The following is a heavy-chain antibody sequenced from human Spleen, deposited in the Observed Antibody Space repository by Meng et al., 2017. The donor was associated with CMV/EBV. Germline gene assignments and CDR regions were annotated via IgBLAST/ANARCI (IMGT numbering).Heavy chain of an antibody. CDR2: IYYSGST. CDR3: ARVSSGWDYFDY. V-gene: IGHV4-31*03. CDR1: GGSVSSGGYY. J-gene: IGHJ4*02. Sequence: QVQLQASGPGLGKPSQTLSLTCTVSGGSVSSGGYYWTWIRQHPGKGLEWFGHIYYSGSTFYNPSLKRRVIISIDTSKNQFSLNLRSVTAADTAVYYCARVSSGWDYFDYWGQGTLVTVSS. D-gene: IGHD6-19*01.